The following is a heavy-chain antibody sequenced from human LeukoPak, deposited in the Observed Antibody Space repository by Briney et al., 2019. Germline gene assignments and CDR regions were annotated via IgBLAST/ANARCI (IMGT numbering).Heavy chain of an antibody. V-gene: IGHV4-4*07. J-gene: IGHJ4*02. CDR1: GGSISGYY. CDR2: ISGSGST. CDR3: AREGRSSTPGY. D-gene: IGHD2-15*01. Sequence: SEALSLTCAVSGGSISGYYWSWIRQPAGKGLEWMGRISGSGSTDYDPSLKSRVTMSVDTSKNQFSLKLNSVTAADTAVYYCAREGRSSTPGYWGQGTLVTVSS.